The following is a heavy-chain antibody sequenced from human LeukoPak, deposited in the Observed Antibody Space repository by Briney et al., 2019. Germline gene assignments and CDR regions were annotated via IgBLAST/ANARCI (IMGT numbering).Heavy chain of an antibody. V-gene: IGHV3-30*01. J-gene: IGHJ4*02. D-gene: IGHD1-7*01. CDR3: ARGSVRLPPGPKDPELELRSPFDY. CDR1: GFTFSSYA. Sequence: GGSLRLSCAASGFTFSSYAMHWVRQAPGKGLEWVAVISYDGSNKYYADSVKGRFTISRDNSKNTLYLQMNSLRAEDTAVYYCARGSVRLPPGPKDPELELRSPFDYWGQGTLVTVSS. CDR2: ISYDGSNK.